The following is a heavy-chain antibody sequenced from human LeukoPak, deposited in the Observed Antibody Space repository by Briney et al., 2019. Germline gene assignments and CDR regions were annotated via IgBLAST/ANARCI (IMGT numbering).Heavy chain of an antibody. CDR2: IYYSGST. J-gene: IGHJ5*02. Sequence: SQTLSLTCTVSGASVATGDYYWTWIRQPPGKGLEWIGYIYYSGSTNYNPSLKSRATISVDTSKNQFSLKLSSLRSEDTAVYYCARNYPYYDFWSGYYPIDPWGQGTLVTVSS. V-gene: IGHV4-61*08. D-gene: IGHD3-3*01. CDR1: GASVATGDYY. CDR3: ARNYPYYDFWSGYYPIDP.